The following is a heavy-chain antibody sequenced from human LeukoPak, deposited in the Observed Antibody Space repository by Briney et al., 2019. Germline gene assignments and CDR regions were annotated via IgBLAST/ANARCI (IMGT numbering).Heavy chain of an antibody. V-gene: IGHV3-30*18. CDR1: GFTFRDYG. J-gene: IGHJ3*01. CDR3: VKDLRRARGALDV. Sequence: GGSLRLSCAASGFTFRDYGMHWVRQAPGKGLEWVAVVSYDGTNEKYADPVKGRFTISRDNSKSSLDLQVNSLRVEDTAVYYCVKDLRRARGALDVWGQGTTVTVFS. CDR2: VSYDGTNE.